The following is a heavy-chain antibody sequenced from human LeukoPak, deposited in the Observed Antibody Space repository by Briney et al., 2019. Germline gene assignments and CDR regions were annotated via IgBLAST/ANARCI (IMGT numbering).Heavy chain of an antibody. CDR1: GFTFSSYS. CDR3: ARVTMVRGIDY. CDR2: ISSSSSYI. Sequence: GGSLRLSCAASGFTFSSYSMNRVRQAPGKGLEWVSSISSSSSYIYYADSVKGRFTISRDNAKNSLYLQMNSLRAEDTAVYYCARVTMVRGIDYWGQGTLVTVSS. V-gene: IGHV3-21*01. J-gene: IGHJ4*02. D-gene: IGHD3-10*01.